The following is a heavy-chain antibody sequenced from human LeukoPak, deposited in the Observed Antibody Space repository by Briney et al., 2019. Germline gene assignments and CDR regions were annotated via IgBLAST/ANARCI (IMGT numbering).Heavy chain of an antibody. V-gene: IGHV3-7*01. J-gene: IGHJ4*02. CDR3: ARDRARYYYDSSGLDY. D-gene: IGHD3-22*01. CDR1: GFTFSSYA. CDR2: IKQDGSEK. Sequence: GGSLRLSCAASGFTFSSYAMSWVRQAPGKGLEWVANIKQDGSEKYYVDSVKGRFTISRDNAKNSLYLQMNSLRAEDTAVYYCARDRARYYYDSSGLDYWGQGTLVTVSS.